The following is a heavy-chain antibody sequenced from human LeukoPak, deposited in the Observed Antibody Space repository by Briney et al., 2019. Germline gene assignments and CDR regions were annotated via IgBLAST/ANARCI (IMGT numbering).Heavy chain of an antibody. CDR2: ITTYNENT. V-gene: IGHV1-18*01. CDR1: GYTFSMYG. CDR3: ARDIAAATGGY. J-gene: IGHJ4*02. Sequence: ASVKVSCKASGYTFSMYGISWVRQAPGQGLEWMGWITTYNENTNYAQKFQGRVTMTIDTSTSTAYMELRSLRYDDTAVYYCARDIAAATGGYWGQGTLVTVSS. D-gene: IGHD6-13*01.